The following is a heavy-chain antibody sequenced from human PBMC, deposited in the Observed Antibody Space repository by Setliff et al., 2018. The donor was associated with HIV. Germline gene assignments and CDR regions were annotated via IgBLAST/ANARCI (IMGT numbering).Heavy chain of an antibody. J-gene: IGHJ4*02. CDR3: ASGGDSPLVKGYYFLY. V-gene: IGHV1-2*02. D-gene: IGHD5-18*01. CDR1: GYGFTGYY. CDR2: INPSSGGS. Sequence: ASVKVSCKASGYGFTGYYMHWVRQAPGQGIEWLGWINPSSGGSVSAQKFQGRVSMTRDTSITTAYLELSDLRSDDTAVYYCASGGDSPLVKGYYFLYWGQGTLVTVSS.